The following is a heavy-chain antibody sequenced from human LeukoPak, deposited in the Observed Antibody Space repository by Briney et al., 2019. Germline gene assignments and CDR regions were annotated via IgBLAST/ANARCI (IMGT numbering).Heavy chain of an antibody. Sequence: PGGSLRLSCAASGFTFSSYEMNWVRQAPRKGLEWVSYISSGGGTIYYADSVKGRFTISRDNAKNSLYLQMNSLRAADTAVYYCAREARGGGYDRDYYYYYMDVWGKGTTVTVSS. J-gene: IGHJ6*03. D-gene: IGHD5-12*01. CDR3: AREARGGGYDRDYYYYYMDV. V-gene: IGHV3-48*03. CDR1: GFTFSSYE. CDR2: ISSGGGTI.